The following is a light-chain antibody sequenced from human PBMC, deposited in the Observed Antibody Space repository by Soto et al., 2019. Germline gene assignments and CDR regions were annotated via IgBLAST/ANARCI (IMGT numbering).Light chain of an antibody. CDR3: QQYGSSPST. Sequence: EIVLTQSPGTLSLSPGERATLSCRASQSVSSSYLAWYQQKPGQAPRPLIYGASSRAIGIPDRFSGSGSGTDFTLTISRLEPEDFAVYYCQQYGSSPSTFGQGTKVEMK. J-gene: IGKJ1*01. CDR2: GAS. V-gene: IGKV3-20*01. CDR1: QSVSSSY.